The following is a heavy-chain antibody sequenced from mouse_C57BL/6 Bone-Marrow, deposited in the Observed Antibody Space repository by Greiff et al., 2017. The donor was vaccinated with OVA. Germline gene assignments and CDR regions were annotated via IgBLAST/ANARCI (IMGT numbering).Heavy chain of an antibody. V-gene: IGHV5-17*01. J-gene: IGHJ3*01. CDR2: ISSGSSTI. CDR3: ARGTGTSAY. D-gene: IGHD4-1*01. Sequence: EVQVVESGGGLVKPGGSLKLSCAASGFTFSDYGMHWVRQAPEKGLEWVAYISSGSSTIYYADTVKGRFTISRDNAKNTLFLQRTSLRAEDTAMYYCARGTGTSAYWGQGTLVTVSA. CDR1: GFTFSDYG.